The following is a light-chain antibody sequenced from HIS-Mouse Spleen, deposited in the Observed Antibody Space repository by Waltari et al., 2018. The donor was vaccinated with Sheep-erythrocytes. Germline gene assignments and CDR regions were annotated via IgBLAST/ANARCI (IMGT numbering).Light chain of an antibody. CDR2: EGS. CDR1: SSDVGSYNL. Sequence: QSALTQPASVSGSPGQSITISCPGTSSDVGSYNLGSCYQQHPGKAPKLMIYEGSKRPSGVSNRFSGSKSGNTASLTISGLQAEDEADYYCCSYAGSSTPWVFGGGTKLTVL. J-gene: IGLJ3*02. V-gene: IGLV2-23*01. CDR3: CSYAGSSTPWV.